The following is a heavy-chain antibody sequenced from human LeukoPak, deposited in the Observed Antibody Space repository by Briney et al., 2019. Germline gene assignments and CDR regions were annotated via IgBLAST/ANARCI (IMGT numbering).Heavy chain of an antibody. CDR3: ARPPTRDYGDYANYFDY. J-gene: IGHJ4*02. Sequence: ASVKVSCKASGYTFTGYYMHWVRQAPGQGLEWMGWINPNSGGANYAQKFQGRVTMTRDTSISTAYMELSRLRSDDTAVYYCARPPTRDYGDYANYFDYWGQGTLVTVSS. D-gene: IGHD4-17*01. V-gene: IGHV1-2*02. CDR2: INPNSGGA. CDR1: GYTFTGYY.